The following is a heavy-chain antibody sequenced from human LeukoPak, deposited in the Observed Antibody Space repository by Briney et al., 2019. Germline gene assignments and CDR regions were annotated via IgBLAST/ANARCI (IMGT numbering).Heavy chain of an antibody. Sequence: SVKVSCKASGGTFSSYAISWVRQAPGQGLEWMGRIIPILGIANYAQKFQGRVTITADKSTSTAYMELRSLRSDDTAVYYCARDLIAVAGIPDYWGQGTLVTVSS. CDR2: IIPILGIA. V-gene: IGHV1-69*04. CDR1: GGTFSSYA. CDR3: ARDLIAVAGIPDY. J-gene: IGHJ4*02. D-gene: IGHD6-19*01.